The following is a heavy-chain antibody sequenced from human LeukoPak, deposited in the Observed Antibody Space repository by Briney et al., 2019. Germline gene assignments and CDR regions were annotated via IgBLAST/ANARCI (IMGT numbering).Heavy chain of an antibody. V-gene: IGHV3-23*01. CDR2: ISGSGGST. CDR3: AKGLVEWELSTGIDY. J-gene: IGHJ4*02. D-gene: IGHD1-26*01. Sequence: PGGSLRLSCAASGFTFSSYAMSWVRQAPGKGLEWVSAISGSGGSTYYADSVKGRFTISRDNSKNTLYLQMNSLRAEDTAEYYCAKGLVEWELSTGIDYWGQGTLVTVSS. CDR1: GFTFSSYA.